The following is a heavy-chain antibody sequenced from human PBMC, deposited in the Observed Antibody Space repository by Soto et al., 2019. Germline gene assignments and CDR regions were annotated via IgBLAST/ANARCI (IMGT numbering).Heavy chain of an antibody. CDR1: GFTFSSYG. D-gene: IGHD2-15*01. J-gene: IGHJ3*02. CDR2: ISYDGSNK. CDR3: AKGGYCSGGSCYSGYDAFDI. V-gene: IGHV3-30*18. Sequence: GGSLILSCAASGFTFSSYGMHWVRQAPGKGLEWVAVISYDGSNKYYADSVKGRFTISRDNSKNTLYLQMNSLRAEDTAVYYCAKGGYCSGGSCYSGYDAFDIWGQGTMVTVSS.